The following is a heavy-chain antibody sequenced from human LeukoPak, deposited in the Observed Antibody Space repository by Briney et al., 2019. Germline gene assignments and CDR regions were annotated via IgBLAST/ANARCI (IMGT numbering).Heavy chain of an antibody. CDR1: GYTFTSYG. CDR2: ISAYNGNT. D-gene: IGHD3-10*01. V-gene: IGHV1-18*01. CDR3: ARARPYEGVRGVIIPSSY. J-gene: IGHJ4*02. Sequence: GASVTVSCKASGYTFTSYGISWVRQAPGQGLEWMGWISAYNGNTNYAQKLQGRVTMTTDTSTSTAYMELRSLRSDDTAVYYCARARPYEGVRGVIIPSSYWGQGTLVTVSS.